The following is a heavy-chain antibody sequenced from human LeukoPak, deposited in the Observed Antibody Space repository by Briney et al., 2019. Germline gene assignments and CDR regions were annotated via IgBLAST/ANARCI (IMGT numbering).Heavy chain of an antibody. Sequence: SVTVSCKASGFTFTSSAMQWVRQARGQRLEWIGWIVVGSGNTNYAQKFQERVTITRDMSTSTTYMELSSLRSEDTAVYYCGADLTMVRGVPRWFDPWGQGTLVTVSS. CDR1: GFTFTSSA. J-gene: IGHJ5*02. V-gene: IGHV1-58*02. D-gene: IGHD3-10*01. CDR3: GADLTMVRGVPRWFDP. CDR2: IVVGSGNT.